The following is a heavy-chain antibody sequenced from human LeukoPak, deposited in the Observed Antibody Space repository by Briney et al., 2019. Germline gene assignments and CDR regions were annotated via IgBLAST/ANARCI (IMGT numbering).Heavy chain of an antibody. D-gene: IGHD6-19*01. V-gene: IGHV3-7*01. CDR2: IKQDGSEK. J-gene: IGHJ3*02. CDR3: ARVSRGSGWYGRAFDI. Sequence: GGSLRLSCAASGFTFSSYWMSWVRQAPGKGLEWVANIKQDGSEKYYVDSVKGRFTISRDNAKNSLYLQMNSLRAEDTAVYYCARVSRGSGWYGRAFDIWGQGTMVTVSS. CDR1: GFTFSSYW.